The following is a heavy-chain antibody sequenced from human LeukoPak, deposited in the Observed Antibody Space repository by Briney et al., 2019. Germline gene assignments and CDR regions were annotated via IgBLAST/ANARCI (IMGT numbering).Heavy chain of an antibody. J-gene: IGHJ4*02. CDR2: ISSSSSII. CDR3: ARETYGSGSNYFDS. V-gene: IGHV3-48*02. D-gene: IGHD6-19*01. CDR1: VFIFCRYS. Sequence: PGGSLRLSCAPSVFIFCRYSMSCVPDAPGKGVECVSCISSSSSIIYYADSVKGRFTISRDNAKNSLYLQMDSLRDEDTAVYYCARETYGSGSNYFDSWGQGTLVTVSS.